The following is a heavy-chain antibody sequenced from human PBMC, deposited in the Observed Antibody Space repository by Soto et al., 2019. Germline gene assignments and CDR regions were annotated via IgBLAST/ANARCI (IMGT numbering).Heavy chain of an antibody. V-gene: IGHV3-33*01. CDR2: IWSDGSKT. CDR1: GFTLSSVG. J-gene: IGHJ5*02. Sequence: QVQLVESGGGVVQPGRSLRLSCVASGFTLSSVGMHWVRQAPGKGLEWVAMIWSDGSKTYYGHSVNGRFTISRDTSRNTVYLQMDSLTSEDSAVYYCARHYVDHGYDHWGQGTLVTVSS. D-gene: IGHD4-17*01. CDR3: ARHYVDHGYDH.